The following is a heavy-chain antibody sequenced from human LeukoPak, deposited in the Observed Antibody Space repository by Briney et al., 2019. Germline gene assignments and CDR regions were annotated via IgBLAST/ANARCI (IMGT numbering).Heavy chain of an antibody. J-gene: IGHJ6*02. CDR2: IRYDGSNK. Sequence: GGSLRLSCAASGFTFEASAMSWVRQAPGKGLEWVAFIRYDGSNKYYADSVKGRFTISRDNSKNTLYLQMNSLRAEDTAVYYCAKDEWVAAAGTALTWYYYGMDVWGQGTTVTVSS. CDR3: AKDEWVAAAGTALTWYYYGMDV. CDR1: GFTFEASA. V-gene: IGHV3-30*02. D-gene: IGHD6-13*01.